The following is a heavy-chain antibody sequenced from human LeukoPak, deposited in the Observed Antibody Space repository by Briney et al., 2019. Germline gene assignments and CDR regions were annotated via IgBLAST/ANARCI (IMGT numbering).Heavy chain of an antibody. D-gene: IGHD6-6*01. CDR2: IYSGGST. CDR3: ARLTRYSSSSGGNDFDY. CDR1: GFTVSSNY. V-gene: IGHV3-53*01. Sequence: GGSLRLSCAASGFTVSSNYMSWVRQAPGKGLEWVSVIYSGGSTYYADSVKGRFTIPRDNSKNTLYLQMNSLRAEDTAVYYCARLTRYSSSSGGNDFDYWGQGTLVTVSS. J-gene: IGHJ4*02.